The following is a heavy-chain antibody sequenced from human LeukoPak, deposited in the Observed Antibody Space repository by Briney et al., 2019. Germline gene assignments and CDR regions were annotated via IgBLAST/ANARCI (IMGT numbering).Heavy chain of an antibody. V-gene: IGHV3-23*01. D-gene: IGHD6-19*01. Sequence: GGSLRLSCAASGFTFSRYDMSWVRQAPGKGLEWVSAITDSGGSTYYADSVRGRFTISRDDSKNTLYLQMNSLRADDTAVYYCAKDFEAHSSACRGYFDYWGQGTLVTVSS. CDR2: ITDSGGST. CDR3: AKDFEAHSSACRGYFDY. CDR1: GFTFSRYD. J-gene: IGHJ4*02.